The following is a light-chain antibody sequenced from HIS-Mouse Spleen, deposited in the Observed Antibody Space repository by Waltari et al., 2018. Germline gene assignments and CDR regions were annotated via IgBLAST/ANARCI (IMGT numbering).Light chain of an antibody. V-gene: IGLV2-14*03. CDR1: SSDVGGYNY. J-gene: IGLJ1*01. Sequence: QSALTQPASVSGSPGQSITISCPGTSSDVGGYNYVSWYQHHPGKAPQPMIYDVSNRPSGVSNRFSGSKSGNTASLTISGLQAEDEADYYCSSYTSSSTYVFGTGTKVTVL. CDR2: DVS. CDR3: SSYTSSSTYV.